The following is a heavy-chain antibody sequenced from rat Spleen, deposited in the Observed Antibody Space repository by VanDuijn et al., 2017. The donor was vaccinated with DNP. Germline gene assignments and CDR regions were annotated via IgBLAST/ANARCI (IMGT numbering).Heavy chain of an antibody. J-gene: IGHJ2*01. Sequence: EVQLVESGGGLVQVGRSMKLSCAASGFTFRDYDMAWVRQAPSKGLEWVACMSPTTRSSYYRDSVRGRFTVSRDDSTSTLYLQMDSLRSEDTATYYCTRGGTYYFDYWGQGVLVTVSS. V-gene: IGHV5-25*01. CDR1: GFTFRDYD. CDR2: MSPTTRSS. D-gene: IGHD4-3*01. CDR3: TRGGTYYFDY.